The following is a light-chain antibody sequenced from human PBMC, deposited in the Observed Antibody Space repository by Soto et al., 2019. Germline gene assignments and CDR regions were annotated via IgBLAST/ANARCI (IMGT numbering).Light chain of an antibody. CDR1: SSDVGSYNL. CDR3: CSYAGSTTFGVL. CDR2: EVS. Sequence: QSALTQPASVSGSPGQSITISCTGTSSDVGSYNLVSWYQQHPGKVPKLMIYEVSKRPSGVSNRFSGSKSGNTASLTISGLQAEDEADYYCCSYAGSTTFGVLFGGGTKVTVL. J-gene: IGLJ2*01. V-gene: IGLV2-23*02.